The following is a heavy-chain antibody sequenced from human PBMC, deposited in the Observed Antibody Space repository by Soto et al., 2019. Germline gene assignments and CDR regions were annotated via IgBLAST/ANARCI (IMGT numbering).Heavy chain of an antibody. CDR3: TRDEAAAKD. CDR2: IKQDGREK. V-gene: IGHV3-7*01. D-gene: IGHD2-2*01. Sequence: EVQLVESGGGLVQPGGSLRLSCAASGFTFNSYWMIWVRQAPGKGLEWVANIKQDGREKHYVDSVKGRFTISRDNAKNSVYLQMNSRRAEDSAVYYCTRDEAAAKDWGQGPLVTVSS. J-gene: IGHJ4*02. CDR1: GFTFNSYW.